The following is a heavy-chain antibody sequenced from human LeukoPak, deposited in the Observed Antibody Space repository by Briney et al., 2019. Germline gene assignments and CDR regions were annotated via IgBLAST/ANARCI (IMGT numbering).Heavy chain of an antibody. J-gene: IGHJ4*02. CDR3: AKDYKLGGSYFDY. D-gene: IGHD1-26*01. Sequence: GGSLRLSCAASGFTFSSYGMHWVRQAPGKGLEWVAVISYDGSNKYYADSVKGRFTISRDNSKNTLYLQMNSLRAEDTAVYYCAKDYKLGGSYFDYWGQGTLVTVSS. CDR1: GFTFSSYG. CDR2: ISYDGSNK. V-gene: IGHV3-30*18.